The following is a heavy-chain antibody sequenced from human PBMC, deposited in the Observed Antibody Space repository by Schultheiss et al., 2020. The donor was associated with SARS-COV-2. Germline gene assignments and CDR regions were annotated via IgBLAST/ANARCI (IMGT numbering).Heavy chain of an antibody. J-gene: IGHJ4*02. CDR3: ARHAGYITIFGVAPGEWFDY. V-gene: IGHV4-59*08. CDR2: IYYSGST. D-gene: IGHD3-3*01. Sequence: SETLSLTCTVSGGSISSYYWSWIRQPPGKGLEWIGYIYYSGSTYYNPSLKSRVTISVDRSKNQFSLKLTSVTATDTAVYYCARHAGYITIFGVAPGEWFDYWGQGTLVTVSS. CDR1: GGSISSYY.